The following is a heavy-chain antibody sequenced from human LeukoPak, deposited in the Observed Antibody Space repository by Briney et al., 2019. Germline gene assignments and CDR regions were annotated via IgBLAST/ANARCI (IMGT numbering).Heavy chain of an antibody. CDR1: GGSISSSSYY. V-gene: IGHV4-39*07. CDR3: ARFRYYDFWSGYYSQEYYFDY. J-gene: IGHJ4*02. CDR2: IYYSGST. D-gene: IGHD3-3*01. Sequence: SETLSLTCTVSGGSISSSSYYWGWIRQPPGKGLEWIGSIYYSGSTNYNPSLKSRVTISVDTSKNQFSLKLSSVTAADTAVYYCARFRYYDFWSGYYSQEYYFDYWGQGTLVTVSS.